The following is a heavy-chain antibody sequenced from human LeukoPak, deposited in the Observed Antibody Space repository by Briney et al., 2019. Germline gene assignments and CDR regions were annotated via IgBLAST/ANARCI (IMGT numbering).Heavy chain of an antibody. CDR1: GYTFTSYY. Sequence: ASVKVSCKASGYTFTSYYMHWVRQAPGQGLEWMGIINPSGGSTSYAQKFQGRVTMTRDTSTSTVYMELSSLRSEDTAVYYCARDPTGHGSGSYNPERDAFDIWGQGTMVTVSS. J-gene: IGHJ3*02. V-gene: IGHV1-46*01. D-gene: IGHD3-10*01. CDR3: ARDPTGHGSGSYNPERDAFDI. CDR2: INPSGGST.